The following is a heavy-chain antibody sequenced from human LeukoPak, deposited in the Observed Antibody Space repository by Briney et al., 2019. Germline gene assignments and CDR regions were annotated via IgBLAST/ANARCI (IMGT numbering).Heavy chain of an antibody. CDR2: ISTYNGNT. V-gene: IGHV1-18*01. D-gene: IGHD6-19*01. J-gene: IGHJ4*02. Sequence: ATVKVSCKASGYTFTSYGISWVRPAPGQGREWMGWISTYNGNTNYAQKLQGRVSMTTDTSTSTAYMELRSLRSDDTAVYYCARSSLAVAGSVFDYWGQGTLVTVS. CDR3: ARSSLAVAGSVFDY. CDR1: GYTFTSYG.